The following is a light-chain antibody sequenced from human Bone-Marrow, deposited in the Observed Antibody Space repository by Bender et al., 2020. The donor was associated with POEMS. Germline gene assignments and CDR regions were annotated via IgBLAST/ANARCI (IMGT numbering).Light chain of an antibody. CDR1: VLQKTY. Sequence: SYELTQPSSVSVSPGQTARIICSGDVLQKTYSRWFRQKPGQAPVLVIFKDSERPSGIPERFSGSSAGTTVTLTISGVRAEDEADYYCQSLDSSGTYVFGTGTKVTVL. CDR2: KDS. J-gene: IGLJ1*01. V-gene: IGLV3-25*03. CDR3: QSLDSSGTYV.